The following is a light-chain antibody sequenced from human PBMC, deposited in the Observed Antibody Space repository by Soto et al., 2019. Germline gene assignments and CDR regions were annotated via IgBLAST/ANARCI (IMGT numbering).Light chain of an antibody. V-gene: IGKV3-15*01. Sequence: EVVMTQSPATLSVSPGDSATLSCRASEGVGTNLSWYQQTTGQGPRLLIYATSTRATGIPARFSGSGSGTEFTLTISGLQSEDFAICYCQQYHKGPPWTFGRGTKVEIK. J-gene: IGKJ1*01. CDR2: ATS. CDR1: EGVGTN. CDR3: QQYHKGPPWT.